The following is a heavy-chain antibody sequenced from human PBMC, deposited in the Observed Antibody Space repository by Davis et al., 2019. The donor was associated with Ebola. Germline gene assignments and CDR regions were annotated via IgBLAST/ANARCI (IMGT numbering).Heavy chain of an antibody. CDR1: GFSFSGYG. CDR2: LSDDGTKE. Sequence: PGGSLRLSCAASGFSFSGYGMHWVRQAPGKGLEWVGGLSDDGTKEMYADFVRGRVTISRDNSKDMVYLQMNGLRVEDTAVYYCARDHSFYDRGGYWVSMRGGFDLWGQGTLVTVSS. CDR3: ARDHSFYDRGGYWVSMRGGFDL. V-gene: IGHV3-30*03. J-gene: IGHJ3*01. D-gene: IGHD2/OR15-2a*01.